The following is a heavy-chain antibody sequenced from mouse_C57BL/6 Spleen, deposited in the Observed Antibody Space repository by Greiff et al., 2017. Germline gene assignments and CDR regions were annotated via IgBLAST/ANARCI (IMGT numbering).Heavy chain of an antibody. CDR2: IYPGSGNT. V-gene: IGHV1-76*01. D-gene: IGHD4-1*01. CDR1: GYTFTDYY. Sequence: VMLVESGAELVRPGASVKLSCKASGYTFTDYYINWVKQRPGQGLEWIARIYPGSGNTYYNEKFKGKATLTAEKSSSTAYMQLSSLTSEDSAVYFCARELGFYWYFDVWGTGTTVTVSS. J-gene: IGHJ1*03. CDR3: ARELGFYWYFDV.